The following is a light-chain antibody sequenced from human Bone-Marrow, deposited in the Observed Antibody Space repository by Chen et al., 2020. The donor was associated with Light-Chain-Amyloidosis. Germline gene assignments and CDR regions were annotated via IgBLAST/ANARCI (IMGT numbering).Light chain of an antibody. J-gene: IGKJ5*01. Sequence: DIQITQSPSSLSASVGDRVTITCRASQRISNYLNWYQQKPGKAPKLLIHAASTLQSGVPLRFSGSGSGTDFILTISSVQPEDFAIYYCQQSYSMSSITFGQGTRLEI. V-gene: IGKV1-39*01. CDR1: QRISNY. CDR3: QQSYSMSSIT. CDR2: AAS.